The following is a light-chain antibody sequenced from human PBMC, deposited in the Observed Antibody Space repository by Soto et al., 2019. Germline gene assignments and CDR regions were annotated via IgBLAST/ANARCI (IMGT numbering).Light chain of an antibody. CDR3: QPYDISPIT. J-gene: IGKJ5*01. CDR2: GAS. CDR1: QSLSRSY. V-gene: IGKV3-20*01. Sequence: LTQSPGTLSLSTGERATLSCSASQSLSRSYLAWYQQKPGQAPRVLIYGASSRATRIPDRFSGSGSPTDFTLTISRLEPEDFAVYYCQPYDISPITFGQGTRLEIK.